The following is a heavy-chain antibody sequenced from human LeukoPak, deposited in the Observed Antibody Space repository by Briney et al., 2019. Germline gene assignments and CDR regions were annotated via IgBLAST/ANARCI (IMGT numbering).Heavy chain of an antibody. CDR2: IKQDESEK. Sequence: GGSLRLSCAASGFTFSTYWMSWVRQAPGKGLEWVANIKQDESEKYYVDSVKGRFTISRDNAKNSLYLQMNRLRAEDTAVYYCAGAGQWPVAYAFDIWGQGTMVTVSP. CDR3: AGAGQWPVAYAFDI. J-gene: IGHJ3*02. CDR1: GFTFSTYW. V-gene: IGHV3-7*03. D-gene: IGHD6-19*01.